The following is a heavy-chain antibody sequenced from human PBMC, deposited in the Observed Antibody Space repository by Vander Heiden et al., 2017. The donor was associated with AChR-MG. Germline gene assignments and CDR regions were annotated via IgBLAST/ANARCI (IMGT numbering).Heavy chain of an antibody. CDR1: GFTFSSSE. CDR2: ISRSDSTI. Sequence: EVQLVASGGALVQPGGSLRLSGDASGFTFSSSEMSWVRQAPGKGLEWVSYISRSDSTIYYADSVKGRFTISRDNAKNSLYLQMNSLRAEDTAVYYCARGNSGWYLYYFDYWGQGTQVTVSS. V-gene: IGHV3-48*03. CDR3: ARGNSGWYLYYFDY. J-gene: IGHJ4*02. D-gene: IGHD6-19*01.